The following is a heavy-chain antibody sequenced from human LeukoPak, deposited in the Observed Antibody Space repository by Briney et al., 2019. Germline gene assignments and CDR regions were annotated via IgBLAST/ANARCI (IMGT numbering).Heavy chain of an antibody. CDR2: IYTSGST. V-gene: IGHV4-4*07. J-gene: IGHJ3*02. D-gene: IGHD2-2*01. Sequence: SETLSLTCTVSGGSISSYYWSWIRQPAGKGLEWIGRIYTSGSTNYNPSLKSRVTISVDTSKNQFSLKLSSVTAADTAVYYCASTPIVVVPAASFQDAFDIWGQGTMVTVSS. CDR3: ASTPIVVVPAASFQDAFDI. CDR1: GGSISSYY.